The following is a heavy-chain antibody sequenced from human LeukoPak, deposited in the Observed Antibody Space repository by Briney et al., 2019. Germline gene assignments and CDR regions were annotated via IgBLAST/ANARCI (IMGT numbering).Heavy chain of an antibody. V-gene: IGHV4-59*12. CDR3: ARPTMVRGYSFGFKPQKYYFDY. CDR1: GGSISNYY. Sequence: SETLSLTCTVSGGSISNYYWSWIRQPPGKGLEWIGYISYSGSTNHNPSLKSRVTISVDTSKNQFSLKLSSVTAADTAVYYCARPTMVRGYSFGFKPQKYYFDYWGQGTLVTVSS. CDR2: ISYSGST. J-gene: IGHJ4*02. D-gene: IGHD3-10*01.